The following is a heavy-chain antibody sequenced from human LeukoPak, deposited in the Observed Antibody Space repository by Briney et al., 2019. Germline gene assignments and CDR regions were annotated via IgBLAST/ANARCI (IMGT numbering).Heavy chain of an antibody. CDR3: ARDQGIGYCSGGSCPYGMDV. V-gene: IGHV3-23*01. Sequence: GGSLRLSCAASGFTFSSYAMSWVRQAPGKGLEWVSAISGSGGSTYYADSVKGRFTISRDNSKNTLYLQMNSLRAEDTAVYYCARDQGIGYCSGGSCPYGMDVWGQGTTVTVSS. CDR2: ISGSGGST. CDR1: GFTFSSYA. J-gene: IGHJ6*02. D-gene: IGHD2-15*01.